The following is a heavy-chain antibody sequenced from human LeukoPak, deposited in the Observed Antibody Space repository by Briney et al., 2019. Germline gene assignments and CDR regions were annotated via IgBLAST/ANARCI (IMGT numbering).Heavy chain of an antibody. V-gene: IGHV1-18*01. D-gene: IGHD3-22*01. Sequence: ASVKVSCKASGYTFTSYGISWVRQAPGQGLEWMGWISAYNGNTNYAQKLQGRVTMTTDTSTSTAYMELRGLRSDDTAVYYCARALVGYYDSSGYDWDWFDPWGQGTLVTVSS. CDR1: GYTFTSYG. CDR3: ARALVGYYDSSGYDWDWFDP. CDR2: ISAYNGNT. J-gene: IGHJ5*02.